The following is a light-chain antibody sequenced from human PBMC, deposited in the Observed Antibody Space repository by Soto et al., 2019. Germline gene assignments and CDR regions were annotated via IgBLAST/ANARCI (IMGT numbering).Light chain of an antibody. CDR3: SLYMGSGIWV. V-gene: IGLV8-61*01. CDR2: STN. J-gene: IGLJ3*02. CDR1: SGSVSTSYY. Sequence: QTVVTQEPSFSVSPGRTVTLSCGLSSGSVSTSYYPSRYQQTPGQAPRTLIYSTNTRASGVPDRFSGSILGNKAALTVTGAQADDEDDYSCSLYMGSGIWVFGGGTKLNVL.